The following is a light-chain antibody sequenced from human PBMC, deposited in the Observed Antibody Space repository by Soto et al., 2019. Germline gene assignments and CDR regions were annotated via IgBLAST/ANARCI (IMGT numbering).Light chain of an antibody. CDR1: QSLTMR. J-gene: IGKJ1*01. CDR3: QHWTYYSWT. Sequence: DIHMTQSPSTLSASVGDRVTITCRASQSLTMRLAWYQQKPGKAPKLLIYKTSSLESGVPSKFSGSAARTEFTSTISSLQPDDFATYYCQHWTYYSWTCGQGTKVEVK. CDR2: KTS. V-gene: IGKV1-5*03.